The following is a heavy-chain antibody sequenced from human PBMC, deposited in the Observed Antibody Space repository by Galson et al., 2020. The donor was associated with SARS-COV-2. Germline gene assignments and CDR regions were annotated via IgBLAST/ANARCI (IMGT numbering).Heavy chain of an antibody. Sequence: GGSLRLSCAASGFTFSSYGMHCVRQAPGKGLEWVAVISYDGSNKYYADSVKGRFTISRDNSKNTRYLQMNSLGAEDTAVYYCAKAWGWVYSGYDLGDYWGQGTLVIVSS. J-gene: IGHJ4*02. CDR2: ISYDGSNK. V-gene: IGHV3-30*18. CDR3: AKAWGWVYSGYDLGDY. D-gene: IGHD5-12*01. CDR1: GFTFSSYG.